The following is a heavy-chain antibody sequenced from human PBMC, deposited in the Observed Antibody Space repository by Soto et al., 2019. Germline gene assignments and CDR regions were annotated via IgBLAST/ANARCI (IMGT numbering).Heavy chain of an antibody. CDR3: ARESGGATATLDYYYFYMDV. J-gene: IGHJ6*03. CDR1: GDSFNDYY. D-gene: IGHD5-12*01. CDR2: INPNSGVT. Sequence: ASVKVSCKSSGDSFNDYYIHWVRQAPGQGLEWMGWINPNSGVTKYAQKFQGWVSMTRDTSIRTVYMQLSRLRSDDTAVYYCARESGGATATLDYYYFYMDVWGTGTTVTVSS. V-gene: IGHV1-2*04.